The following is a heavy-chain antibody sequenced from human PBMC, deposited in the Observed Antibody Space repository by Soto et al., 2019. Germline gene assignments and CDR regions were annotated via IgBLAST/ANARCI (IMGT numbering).Heavy chain of an antibody. CDR1: GGSISSGGYY. J-gene: IGHJ4*02. Sequence: SETLSLTCTVSGGSISSGGYYWSWIRQHPGKGLEWIGYIYYSGSTYYNPSLKSRVTISVDTSKNQFSLKLSSVTAADTAVYYCARDRHGSGSYCDYWGQGTLVTVSS. V-gene: IGHV4-31*03. CDR3: ARDRHGSGSYCDY. D-gene: IGHD3-10*01. CDR2: IYYSGST.